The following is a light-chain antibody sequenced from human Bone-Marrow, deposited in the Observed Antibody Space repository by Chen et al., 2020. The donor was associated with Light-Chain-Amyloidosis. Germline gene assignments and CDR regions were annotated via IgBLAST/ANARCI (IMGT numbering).Light chain of an antibody. CDR2: EVT. J-gene: IGLJ1*01. CDR3: SSYTITNTLV. V-gene: IGLV2-14*01. Sequence: QSALTQPASVSGSPGQSITISCTGTSSDVGGDNHVSWYQQHPDKAPKLMIYEVTNRPAWVPDRFSGSKSDNTASRTIYGLQTEDEADYFCSSYTITNTLVFGSGTRVTVL. CDR1: SSDVGGDNH.